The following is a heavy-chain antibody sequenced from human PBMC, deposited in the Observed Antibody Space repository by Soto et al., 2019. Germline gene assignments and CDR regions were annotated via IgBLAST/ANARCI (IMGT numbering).Heavy chain of an antibody. J-gene: IGHJ6*02. CDR1: LSSFTTYC. Sequence: GESLKISYKGSLSSFTTYCISLVRQMPGKDPACTGRIDPSDSYTNYSPSFQGHVTISGDKSISTAYLQWSSLKASDPAMYYCARGIRYGMEVGGQGTTVTVS. D-gene: IGHD6-13*01. V-gene: IGHV5-10-1*01. CDR3: ARGIRYGMEV. CDR2: IDPSDSYT.